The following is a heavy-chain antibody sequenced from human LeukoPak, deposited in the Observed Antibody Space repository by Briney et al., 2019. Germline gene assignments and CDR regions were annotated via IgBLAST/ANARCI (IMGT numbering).Heavy chain of an antibody. CDR3: AKGKGYNYGDSIDY. Sequence: GGSLRLSCAASGFTFNNYAMTWVRQAPGKGLEWVSVINGGVSSYYADSVKGRFTVSRDNSKNTLSLQMNSLRDEDTAVYYCAKGKGYNYGDSIDYWGQGTLVTVSS. D-gene: IGHD5-18*01. CDR1: GFTFNNYA. J-gene: IGHJ4*02. CDR2: INGGVSS. V-gene: IGHV3-23*01.